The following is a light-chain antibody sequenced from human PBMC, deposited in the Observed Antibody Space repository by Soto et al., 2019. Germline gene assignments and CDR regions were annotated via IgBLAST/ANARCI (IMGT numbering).Light chain of an antibody. CDR2: RSS. V-gene: IGKV1-5*03. Sequence: ILMSQSPSSLSASVGDRVTITCRASQDLDNWLAWYQQKPGKAPQLLIYRSSTLKTGVPSRFSGFGLGTEYPLTISGLQPDDFATFYCKQYSSYGTFGQGTMVEI. J-gene: IGKJ1*01. CDR1: QDLDNW. CDR3: KQYSSYGT.